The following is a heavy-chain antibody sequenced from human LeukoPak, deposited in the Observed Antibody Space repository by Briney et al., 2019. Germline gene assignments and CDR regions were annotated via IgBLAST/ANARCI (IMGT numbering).Heavy chain of an antibody. V-gene: IGHV4-4*07. Sequence: MSSETLSLTCTVSGGSISSYYWSWIRQPAGKGLEWIGRIYTSGSTNYNPSLKSRVTMSVDTSKNQFFLKLSSVTAADTAVYYCAREYGVYKWRGGWFDLWGQGTLVTVSS. CDR3: AREYGVYKWRGGWFDL. J-gene: IGHJ5*02. CDR1: GGSISSYY. D-gene: IGHD2-8*01. CDR2: IYTSGST.